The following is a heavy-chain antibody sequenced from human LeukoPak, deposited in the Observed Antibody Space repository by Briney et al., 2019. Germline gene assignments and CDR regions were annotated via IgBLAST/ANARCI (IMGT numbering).Heavy chain of an antibody. J-gene: IGHJ5*02. Sequence: GGSLRLSCAASGFTFSSYAMSWVRQAPGKGLEWVAVISYDGSIKYYADSVKGRFTISRDNSKNTLYLQMNSLRAEDTAVYYCARGGYSYLSTVWFDPWGQGTLVTVSS. D-gene: IGHD5-18*01. CDR1: GFTFSSYA. V-gene: IGHV3-30*04. CDR3: ARGGYSYLSTVWFDP. CDR2: ISYDGSIK.